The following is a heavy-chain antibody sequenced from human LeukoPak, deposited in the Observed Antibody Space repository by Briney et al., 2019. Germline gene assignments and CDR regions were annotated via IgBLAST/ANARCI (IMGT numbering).Heavy chain of an antibody. CDR1: GFTFSSYS. CDR3: ARGQGYCSGTSCRSY. J-gene: IGHJ4*02. D-gene: IGHD2-2*01. Sequence: GGSLRLSCAASGFTFSSYSMNWVRQAPGKGLEWVSSISSSSSYIYYADSVKGRFTISRDNAKNSLYLQMNSLRAEDTAVYYCARGQGYCSGTSCRSYWGQGTLVTVSS. CDR2: ISSSSSYI. V-gene: IGHV3-21*01.